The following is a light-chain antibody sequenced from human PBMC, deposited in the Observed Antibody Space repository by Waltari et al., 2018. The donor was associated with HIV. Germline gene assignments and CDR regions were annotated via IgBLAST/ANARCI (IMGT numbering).Light chain of an antibody. CDR3: QQYYSTPYT. J-gene: IGKJ2*01. CDR1: QRISNS. CDR2: AAS. Sequence: DIQMTPSPSSLSASVGDRVTIPCRASQRISNSLAWYRQKPGEAPKFLLNAASNLQSGVPSRFSGSGSGTDNTLTISSLQPEDFATYYCQQYYSTPYTFGQGTKLEIK. V-gene: IGKV1-NL1*01.